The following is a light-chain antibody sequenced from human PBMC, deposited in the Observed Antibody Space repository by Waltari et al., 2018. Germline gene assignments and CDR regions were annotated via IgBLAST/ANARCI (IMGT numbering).Light chain of an antibody. CDR1: QSVSSN. CDR3: QQYNNWPPFT. V-gene: IGKV3-15*01. J-gene: IGKJ3*01. CDR2: GAS. Sequence: ELVMTQSPATLSVSPGDRATLSCRASQSVSSNLAWYQQKHGQAPRLLIYGASTRATGIPARFSGSGSGTEFTLTISSLQSEDFAVYYCQQYNNWPPFTFGPGTKVDIK.